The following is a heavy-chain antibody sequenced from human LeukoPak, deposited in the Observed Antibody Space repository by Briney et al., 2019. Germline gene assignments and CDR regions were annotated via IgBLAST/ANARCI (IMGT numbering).Heavy chain of an antibody. J-gene: IGHJ4*02. CDR1: GGSISNYY. Sequence: SETLSLTCTVSGGSISNYYWSWLRQPPGKGLEWIGYIFYSGSTNYTPSLKSRVTMSLDTSKSHFSLKLSSVTAADTAVYYCARGASPDFWGQGTLVTVSS. CDR2: IFYSGST. V-gene: IGHV4-59*01. CDR3: ARGASPDF.